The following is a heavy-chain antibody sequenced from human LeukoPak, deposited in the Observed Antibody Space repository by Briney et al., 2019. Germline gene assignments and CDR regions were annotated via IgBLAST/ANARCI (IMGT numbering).Heavy chain of an antibody. CDR2: ISYDGSNK. D-gene: IGHD6-19*01. CDR1: GFTFSSYG. CDR3: AKDPWGASIAVARGVDY. Sequence: PGGSLRLSCAASGFTFSSYGMHWVRQAPGKGLEWVAVISYDGSNKYYADSVKGRFTISRDNSKNTLYLQMNSLRAEDRAVYYCAKDPWGASIAVARGVDYWGQGTLVTVSS. V-gene: IGHV3-30*18. J-gene: IGHJ4*02.